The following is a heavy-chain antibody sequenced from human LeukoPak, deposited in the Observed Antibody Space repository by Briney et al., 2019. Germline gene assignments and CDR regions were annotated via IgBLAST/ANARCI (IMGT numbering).Heavy chain of an antibody. Sequence: ASVKVSCKASGYTFTGYYMHWVRQAPGQGLEWMGWISAYNGNTNYAQKFQGRVTMTTDTSTNTAYMELSSLRSDDTAMYYCARHYGGNSGGFVYWDQGTLVTVSS. J-gene: IGHJ4*02. CDR2: ISAYNGNT. CDR1: GYTFTGYY. D-gene: IGHD4-23*01. CDR3: ARHYGGNSGGFVY. V-gene: IGHV1-18*04.